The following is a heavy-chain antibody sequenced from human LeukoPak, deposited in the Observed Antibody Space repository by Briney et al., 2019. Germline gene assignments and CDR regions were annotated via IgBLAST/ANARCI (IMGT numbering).Heavy chain of an antibody. V-gene: IGHV4-31*03. D-gene: IGHD5-12*01. CDR1: GGSISSGGYC. CDR2: IYYSGST. J-gene: IGHJ5*02. Sequence: SETLSLTCTVSGGSISSGGYCWSWIRQHPGKGLEWIGYIYYSGSTYYNPSLKGRVTISVDTSKNQFSLKLSSVTAADTAVYFCARGRYSGYPNNWFDPWGQGTLVTVSS. CDR3: ARGRYSGYPNNWFDP.